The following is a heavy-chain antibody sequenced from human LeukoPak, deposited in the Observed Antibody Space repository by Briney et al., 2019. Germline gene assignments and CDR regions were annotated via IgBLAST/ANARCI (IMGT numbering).Heavy chain of an antibody. J-gene: IGHJ4*02. CDR2: IYTSGST. D-gene: IGHD3-10*01. CDR1: GGSIIDYY. Sequence: ETLSLTCTVSGGSIIDYYWSWIRQSAGKGLEWIGRIYTSGSTNYNPSLKSRVTMSVDTSKNQFSLKLTSVTAADTAVYYCARDRNYGSGNLFDYWGQGTLVTVPS. V-gene: IGHV4-4*07. CDR3: ARDRNYGSGNLFDY.